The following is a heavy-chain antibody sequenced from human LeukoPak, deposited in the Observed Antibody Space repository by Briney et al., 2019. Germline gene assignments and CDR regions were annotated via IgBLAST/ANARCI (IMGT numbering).Heavy chain of an antibody. Sequence: GGSLRLSCAASGFTVSSNYMSWVRQAPGKGLEWVSVIYSGGSTYYADSVKGRFTISRDNSKNTLYLQMNSLRAEDTAVYYCARQGTYYYDSSGYGYWGQGTLVTVSS. CDR1: GFTVSSNY. V-gene: IGHV3-66*04. D-gene: IGHD3-22*01. CDR2: IYSGGST. J-gene: IGHJ4*02. CDR3: ARQGTYYYDSSGYGY.